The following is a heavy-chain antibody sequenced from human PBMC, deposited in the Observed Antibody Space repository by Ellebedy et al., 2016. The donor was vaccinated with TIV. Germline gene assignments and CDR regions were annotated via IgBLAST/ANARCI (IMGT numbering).Heavy chain of an antibody. D-gene: IGHD2-15*01. CDR3: ARLGDIVVVVAAMGAFDI. CDR2: INHSGST. Sequence: SETLSLTCAVYGGSFSGYYWSWIRQPPGKGLEWIGEINHSGSTNCNPSLKSRVTISVDTSKNQFSLKLNSVTAADTAVYYCARLGDIVVVVAAMGAFDIWGQGTMVTVSS. V-gene: IGHV4-34*01. CDR1: GGSFSGYY. J-gene: IGHJ3*02.